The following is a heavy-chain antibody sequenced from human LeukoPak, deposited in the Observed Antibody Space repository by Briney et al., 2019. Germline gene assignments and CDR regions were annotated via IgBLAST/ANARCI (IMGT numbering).Heavy chain of an antibody. V-gene: IGHV4-59*01. CDR1: GGSISSYY. D-gene: IGHD3-3*01. CDR3: ARGHHVHARYYDFWSGLPFDY. Sequence: SETLSLTCTVSGGSISSYYWSWIRQPPGKGLEWIGYIYYSGSTNYNPSLKSRVTISVDTSKNQFSLKLSSVTAADTAVYYCARGHHVHARYYDFWSGLPFDYWGQGTLVTVSS. J-gene: IGHJ4*02. CDR2: IYYSGST.